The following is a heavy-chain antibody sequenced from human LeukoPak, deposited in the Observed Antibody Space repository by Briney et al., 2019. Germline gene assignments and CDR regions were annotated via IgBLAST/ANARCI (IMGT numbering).Heavy chain of an antibody. CDR3: AGVIYYTSDAFDI. Sequence: GGSLRLSCAASGFTFSSYWMHWVRQAPGKGPVWVSRINSDGSTTNYADSVKGRFTISRDNAKNTLYLQMNSLRVEDTAVYYCAGVIYYTSDAFDIWGQGTMVTVSS. D-gene: IGHD3-22*01. CDR1: GFTFSSYW. J-gene: IGHJ3*02. V-gene: IGHV3-74*01. CDR2: INSDGSTT.